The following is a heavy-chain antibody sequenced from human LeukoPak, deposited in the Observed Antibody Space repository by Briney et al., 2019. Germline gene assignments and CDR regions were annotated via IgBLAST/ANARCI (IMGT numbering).Heavy chain of an antibody. CDR1: GFTFSSYW. V-gene: IGHV3-74*01. CDR3: ARDPFDF. CDR2: ISGPGSST. J-gene: IGHJ3*01. Sequence: GGSLRLSCAASGFTFSSYWMHWVRQAPGKGLVWISRISGPGSSTDYADSVKGRFTISRDNAQSPLYLQMSNLRAEDTAVYYCARDPFDFWGQGTMVTVSS.